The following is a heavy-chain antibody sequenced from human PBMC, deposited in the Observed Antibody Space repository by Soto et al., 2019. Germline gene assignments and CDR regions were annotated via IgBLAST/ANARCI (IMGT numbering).Heavy chain of an antibody. D-gene: IGHD6-19*01. CDR1: GFTFNSYA. CDR2: ISSYGADT. Sequence: VSLRLSCSASGFTFNSYAMHWVRQAPGKGLEFVSAISSYGADTYYADSVKGRFAISRDNSKNMLYLQMSSLRAEDTALYYCVKEGYMRSDWYGQFDYWGQGALVTVSS. J-gene: IGHJ4*02. V-gene: IGHV3-64D*06. CDR3: VKEGYMRSDWYGQFDY.